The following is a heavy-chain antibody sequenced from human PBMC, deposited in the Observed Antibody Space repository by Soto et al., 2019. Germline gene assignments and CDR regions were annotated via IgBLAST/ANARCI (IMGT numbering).Heavy chain of an antibody. V-gene: IGHV4-59*08. CDR1: GGSISSYY. Sequence: PSETLSLTCTVSGGSISSYYWTWIRQPPGKGLEWIGYIYHSGSTIYNPAPKSRVTISVDTSKTKFSLELSSVTAADTAVYYCARQETSGLPARVFDVWGQGTMVTVSS. J-gene: IGHJ3*01. D-gene: IGHD6-25*01. CDR3: ARQETSGLPARVFDV. CDR2: IYHSGST.